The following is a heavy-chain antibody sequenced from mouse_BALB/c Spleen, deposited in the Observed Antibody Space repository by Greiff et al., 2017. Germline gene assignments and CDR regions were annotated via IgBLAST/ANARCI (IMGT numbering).Heavy chain of an antibody. CDR3: ARATMITTLAMDY. D-gene: IGHD2-4*01. J-gene: IGHJ4*01. CDR1: GFSLTGYG. Sequence: QVQLKQSGPGLVAPSQSLSITCTVSGFSLTGYGVNWVRQPPGKGLEWLGMIWGDGSTDYNSALKSRLSISKDNSKSQVFLKMNSLQTDDTARYYCARATMITTLAMDYWGQGTSVTVSS. CDR2: IWGDGST. V-gene: IGHV2-6-7*01.